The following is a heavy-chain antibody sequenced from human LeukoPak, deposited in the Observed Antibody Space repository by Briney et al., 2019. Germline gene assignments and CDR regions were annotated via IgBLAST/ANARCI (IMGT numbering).Heavy chain of an antibody. CDR2: IYYSGST. J-gene: IGHJ4*02. CDR3: ARFPPPRSTSLYYDSSA. Sequence: PSETLSLTCTVSGGSISSYYWSWIRQPPGKGLEWIGYIYYSGSTNYNPSLKSRVTISVDTSKNQFSLKLSSVTAADTAVYYCARFPPPRSTSLYYDSSAWGQGTLVTVSS. V-gene: IGHV4-59*01. CDR1: GGSISSYY. D-gene: IGHD3-22*01.